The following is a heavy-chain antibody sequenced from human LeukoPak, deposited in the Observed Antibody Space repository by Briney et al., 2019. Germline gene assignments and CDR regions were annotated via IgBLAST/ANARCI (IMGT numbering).Heavy chain of an antibody. V-gene: IGHV4-59*01. CDR3: ASAYESSAYHMIFDY. Sequence: PSETLSLTCTVSGGSINNYYWNWIRQPPGKGLEWIGYIYYSGSTNYNPSLKSRVIISVDTSKNQFSLKLSSVTAADTAVYYCASAYESSAYHMIFDYWGQGTLVTVSS. J-gene: IGHJ4*02. CDR2: IYYSGST. CDR1: GGSINNYY. D-gene: IGHD3-22*01.